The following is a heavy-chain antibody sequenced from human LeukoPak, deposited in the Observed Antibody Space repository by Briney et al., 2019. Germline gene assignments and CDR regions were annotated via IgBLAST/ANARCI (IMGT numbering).Heavy chain of an antibody. CDR3: ARDYEPRYYYDSSGYSGFDY. CDR2: IKPNSGGT. D-gene: IGHD3-22*01. J-gene: IGHJ4*02. Sequence: ASVKVSCKASGYIFTGYYMHWVRQAPGQGLEWMGRIKPNSGGTNYAQKFQGRVTMTRDTSISTAYMELRSLRSDDTAVYYCARDYEPRYYYDSSGYSGFDYWGQGTLVTVSS. V-gene: IGHV1-2*06. CDR1: GYIFTGYY.